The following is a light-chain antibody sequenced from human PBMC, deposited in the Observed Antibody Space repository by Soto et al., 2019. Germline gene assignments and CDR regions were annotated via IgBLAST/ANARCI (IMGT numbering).Light chain of an antibody. Sequence: DSQMTQSPSSMSASVGDRVTITCQVSQDISNYLNWYQQKPGKAPKLLIYDASNLETGVPSRFSGSGSGTEFTLTISRLQPDDVATYYCLQYSSHSWTFGQGTKVDI. V-gene: IGKV1-33*01. J-gene: IGKJ1*01. CDR1: QDISNY. CDR2: DAS. CDR3: LQYSSHSWT.